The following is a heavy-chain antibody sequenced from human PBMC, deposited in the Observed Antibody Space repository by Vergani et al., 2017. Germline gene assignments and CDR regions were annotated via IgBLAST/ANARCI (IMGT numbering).Heavy chain of an antibody. V-gene: IGHV4-34*01. J-gene: IGHJ4*02. CDR2: INHSGST. CDR3: ASYPYRAAAGKPNPFDY. Sequence: QVQLQQWGAGLLKPSETLSLTCAVYGGSFSGYYWSWIRQPPGKGLEWIGEINHSGSTNYNPSLKSRVTISVDTSKNKFSLKLSSVTAADTAVYYCASYPYRAAAGKPNPFDYWGQGTLVTVSS. CDR1: GGSFSGYY. D-gene: IGHD6-13*01.